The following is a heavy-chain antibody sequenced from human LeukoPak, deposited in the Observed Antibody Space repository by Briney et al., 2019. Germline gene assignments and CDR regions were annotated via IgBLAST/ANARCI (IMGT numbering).Heavy chain of an antibody. D-gene: IGHD3-10*01. V-gene: IGHV3-48*03. CDR1: GFTFSSYE. Sequence: GGSLRLSCAASGFTFSSYEMNWVRQAPGKGLEWVSYISSSGSTIYYADSVKGRFTISRDNAKNSLYLQMNSLRAEDTAVYYCARVAMVRGVFSYWGQGTLVTVSS. CDR2: ISSSGSTI. J-gene: IGHJ4*02. CDR3: ARVAMVRGVFSY.